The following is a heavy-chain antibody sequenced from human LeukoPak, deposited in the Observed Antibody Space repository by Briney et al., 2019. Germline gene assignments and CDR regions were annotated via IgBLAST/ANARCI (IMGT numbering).Heavy chain of an antibody. CDR1: GFTFSSYW. CDR2: IRNKANSYAT. CDR3: TRHDDTIDY. Sequence: GSLRLSCAASGFTFSSYWMHWVRQASGKGLEWVGHIRNKANSYATAYAASVKGRFTISRDDSKNTAYLQMNSLKTEDTALYYCTRHDDTIDYWGPGTLVTVSS. V-gene: IGHV3-73*01. J-gene: IGHJ4*02. D-gene: IGHD3-9*01.